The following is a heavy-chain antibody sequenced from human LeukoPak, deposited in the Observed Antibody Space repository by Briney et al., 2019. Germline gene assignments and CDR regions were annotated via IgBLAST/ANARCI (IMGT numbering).Heavy chain of an antibody. J-gene: IGHJ4*02. CDR2: ISTSGGST. D-gene: IGHD3-16*01. Sequence: PGGSLRLSCGASGFIFNQYCMGWVRQAPGMGPEWVSYISTSGGSTYYSASAKGRFTISRDNARNSLFLQLRRLTAEDTAVYYCARDPRGDFVWGHRFDYWGQGVLVTVSP. V-gene: IGHV3-11*01. CDR1: GFIFNQYC. CDR3: ARDPRGDFVWGHRFDY.